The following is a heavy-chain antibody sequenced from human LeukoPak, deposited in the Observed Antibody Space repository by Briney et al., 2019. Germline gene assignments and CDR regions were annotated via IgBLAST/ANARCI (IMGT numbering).Heavy chain of an antibody. Sequence: GGSLRLSCVASGFTFSTYAMGWVRQAPGKGLEWVSFSTGSGDTTTYADSVKGRFTISRDNPKNTLYLQMNSLRGEDTAVYYCAKVITGWYNFDYWGQGTLVTVSS. J-gene: IGHJ4*02. CDR3: AKVITGWYNFDY. CDR2: STGSGDTT. D-gene: IGHD6-19*01. CDR1: GFTFSTYA. V-gene: IGHV3-23*01.